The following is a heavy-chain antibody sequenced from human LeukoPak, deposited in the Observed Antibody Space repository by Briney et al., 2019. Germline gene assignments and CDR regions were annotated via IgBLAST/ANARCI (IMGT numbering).Heavy chain of an antibody. CDR1: GFTFSSYA. Sequence: PGGSLRLSCAASGFTFSSYAMSWVRQAPGKGLEWVSAISGSGGSTYYADSVKGRFTISRDNSKNTLYLHMSSLRAEDTAVYYCAKDHGTSPDYFDYWGQGTLVTVSS. V-gene: IGHV3-23*01. CDR3: AKDHGTSPDYFDY. CDR2: ISGSGGST. J-gene: IGHJ4*02.